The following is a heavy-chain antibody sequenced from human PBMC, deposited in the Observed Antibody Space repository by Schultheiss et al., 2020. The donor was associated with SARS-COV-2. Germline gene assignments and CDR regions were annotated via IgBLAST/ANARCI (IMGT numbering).Heavy chain of an antibody. CDR2: IWYDGSNK. D-gene: IGHD3-10*01. J-gene: IGHJ5*02. CDR3: ARGGYYGSGLFDP. Sequence: GGSLRLSCAASGFTFSSYGMHWVRQAPGKGLEWVAVIWYDGSNKYYADSVKGRFTISRDNSKNTLYLQMNSLRAEDTAVYYCARGGYYGSGLFDPWGQGTLVTVSS. CDR1: GFTFSSYG. V-gene: IGHV3-33*01.